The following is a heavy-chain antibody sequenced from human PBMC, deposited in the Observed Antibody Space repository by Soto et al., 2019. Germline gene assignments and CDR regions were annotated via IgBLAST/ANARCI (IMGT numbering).Heavy chain of an antibody. CDR2: IIPIFGTA. CDR3: ARDRNWNDVPYYCYYGMDV. D-gene: IGHD1-1*01. CDR1: GGTFSSYA. Sequence: QVQLVQSGAEVKKPGSSVKVSCKASGGTFSSYAISWVRQAPGQGLEWMGGIIPIFGTANYAQKFQGRVTITADESTSTAYMELSSLRSEDTAVYYCARDRNWNDVPYYCYYGMDVWGQGTTVTVSS. J-gene: IGHJ6*02. V-gene: IGHV1-69*01.